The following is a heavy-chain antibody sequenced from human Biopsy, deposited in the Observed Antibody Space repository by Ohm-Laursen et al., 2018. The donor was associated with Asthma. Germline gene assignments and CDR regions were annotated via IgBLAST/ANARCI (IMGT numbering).Heavy chain of an antibody. CDR2: ISYDGSNK. D-gene: IGHD3-22*01. J-gene: IGHJ4*02. V-gene: IGHV3-30*03. Sequence: SLRLSCSASGFMFRSFGMHWVRQAPGKGLEWVAVISYDGSNKYYADSVKGRFTVSRDNSKSTLYLQMNSLRAEDTAVYFCARPYYSDRSGYYGYWGQGTLVTVSS. CDR3: ARPYYSDRSGYYGY. CDR1: GFMFRSFG.